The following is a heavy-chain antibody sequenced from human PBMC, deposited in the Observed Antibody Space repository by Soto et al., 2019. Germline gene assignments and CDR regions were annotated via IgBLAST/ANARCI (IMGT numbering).Heavy chain of an antibody. CDR3: ARLRRDIVVVPEYYYYYMDV. Sequence: SETLSLTCTVSGGSISSYYWSWIRQPPGKGLEWIGYIYYSGSTNYNPSLKSRVTISVDTSKNQFSLKLSSVTAADTAVYYCARLRRDIVVVPEYYYYYMDVWGKGITVTVSS. D-gene: IGHD2-2*01. CDR1: GGSISSYY. J-gene: IGHJ6*03. V-gene: IGHV4-59*08. CDR2: IYYSGST.